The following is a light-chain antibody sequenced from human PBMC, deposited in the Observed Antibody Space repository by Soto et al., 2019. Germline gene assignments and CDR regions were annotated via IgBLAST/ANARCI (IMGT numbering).Light chain of an antibody. CDR1: DSTSDS. CDR3: QQRSNWPPV. J-gene: IGKJ4*01. Sequence: EIVLTQSPGTLSLSPGERSTLAWMASDSTSDSLAWYQQKPGQAPRLLIYDASNRATGIPARFSGSGSGTDFTLTISSLEPEDFAVYYCQQRSNWPPVFGGGTKVDIK. CDR2: DAS. V-gene: IGKV3-11*01.